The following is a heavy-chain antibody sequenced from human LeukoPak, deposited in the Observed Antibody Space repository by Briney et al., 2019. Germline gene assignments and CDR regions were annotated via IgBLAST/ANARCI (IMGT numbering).Heavy chain of an antibody. V-gene: IGHV4-59*01. Sequence: SVTLSLTCTVSGGSFSSYYWSWIRQPPGKGREGSVYIYYSGSTNYNPSLKSRVTISVDTSKNQFSLKLSYVTAADTAVYYCARVYGNYLNFDYWGQGTLVTVSS. CDR3: ARVYGNYLNFDY. CDR1: GGSFSSYY. D-gene: IGHD4-11*01. CDR2: IYYSGST. J-gene: IGHJ4*02.